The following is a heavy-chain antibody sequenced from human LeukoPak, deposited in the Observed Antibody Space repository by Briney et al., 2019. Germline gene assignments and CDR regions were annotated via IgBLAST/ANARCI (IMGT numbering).Heavy chain of an antibody. J-gene: IGHJ4*02. CDR1: GGSISSSSYY. V-gene: IGHV4-39*01. D-gene: IGHD3-9*01. Sequence: SETLSLTCTVSGGSISSSSYYWGWIRQPPGKGLEWIGSIYYSGSTYYNPSLKSRVTISVDTSKNQFSLKLSSVTAADTAVYYCASHGYDILTGYFDYWGQGTLVTVSS. CDR3: ASHGYDILTGYFDY. CDR2: IYYSGST.